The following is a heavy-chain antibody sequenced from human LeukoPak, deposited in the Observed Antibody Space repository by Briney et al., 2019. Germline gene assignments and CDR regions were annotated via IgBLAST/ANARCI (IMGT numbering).Heavy chain of an antibody. CDR2: IIPIFGTA. Sequence: ASVKVSCKASGYTFTSYGISWVRQAPGQGLEWMGGIIPIFGTANYAQKFQGRVTITTDESTSTAYMELSSLRSEDTAVYYCARSSLTGSGGYGEVWFDPWGQGTLVTVSS. D-gene: IGHD1-26*01. CDR3: ARSSLTGSGGYGEVWFDP. V-gene: IGHV1-69*05. CDR1: GYTFTSYG. J-gene: IGHJ5*02.